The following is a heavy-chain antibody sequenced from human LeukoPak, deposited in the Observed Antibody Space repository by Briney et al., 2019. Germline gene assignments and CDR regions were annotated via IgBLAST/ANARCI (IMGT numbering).Heavy chain of an antibody. Sequence: GGSLRLSCAASGFTFSSYSMNWVRQAPGKGLEWVSSISSSSSYIYYADSVKGRFTISRDNAKNSLYLQMNSLRAEDTAVYYCARDRRDYVWGSYRSLGFQHWGQGTLVTVSS. D-gene: IGHD3-16*02. J-gene: IGHJ1*01. V-gene: IGHV3-21*01. CDR3: ARDRRDYVWGSYRSLGFQH. CDR2: ISSSSSYI. CDR1: GFTFSSYS.